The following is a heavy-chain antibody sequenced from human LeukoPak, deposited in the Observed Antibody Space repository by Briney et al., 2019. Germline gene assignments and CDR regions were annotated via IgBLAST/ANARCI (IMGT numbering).Heavy chain of an antibody. CDR2: ISGSGDSA. D-gene: IGHD6-13*01. CDR3: AKGDSSSWYKE. CDR1: GFTFSSYA. J-gene: IGHJ4*02. Sequence: GGSLRLSCAASGFTFSSYAMSWVRQAPGKGLEWVSAISGSGDSADYAASVKGRFTISRDNSKYTLYLQMNSLRAEDTASYYCAKGDSSSWYKEWGQGTLVTVSS. V-gene: IGHV3-23*01.